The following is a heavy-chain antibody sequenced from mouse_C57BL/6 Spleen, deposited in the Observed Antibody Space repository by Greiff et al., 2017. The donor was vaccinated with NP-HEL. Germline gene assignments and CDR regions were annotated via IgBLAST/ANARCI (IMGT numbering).Heavy chain of an antibody. J-gene: IGHJ3*01. D-gene: IGHD1-1*01. CDR2: INPNNGGT. Sequence: EVHLVESGPELVKPGASVKMSCKASGYTFTDYNMHWVKQSHGKSLEWIGYINPNNGGTSYNQKFKGKATLTVNKSSSTAYMELRSLTSEDSAVYYCAKADPYYVPPVHWGQGTLVTVSA. CDR1: GYTFTDYN. CDR3: AKADPYYVPPVH. V-gene: IGHV1-22*01.